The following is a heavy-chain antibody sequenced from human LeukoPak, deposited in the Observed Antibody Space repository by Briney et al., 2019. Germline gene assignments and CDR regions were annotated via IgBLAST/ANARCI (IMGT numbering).Heavy chain of an antibody. CDR2: ISWNSGSI. V-gene: IGHV3-9*01. CDR3: AKDTDYYGSGSPFDY. Sequence: GRSLRLSCAASGFTFDDYAMHWVRQAPGKGLEWVSGISWNSGSIGYADSVKGRFTISRDNAKNSLYLQMNSLRAEDTALYYCAKDTDYYGSGSPFDYWGQGTLVTVSS. CDR1: GFTFDDYA. D-gene: IGHD3-10*01. J-gene: IGHJ4*02.